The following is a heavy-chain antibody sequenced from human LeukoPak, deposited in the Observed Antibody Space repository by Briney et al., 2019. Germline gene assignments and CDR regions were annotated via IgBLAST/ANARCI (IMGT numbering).Heavy chain of an antibody. CDR3: AREGLFTMVRRGTLDN. V-gene: IGHV1-69*13. J-gene: IGHJ4*02. D-gene: IGHD3-10*01. Sequence: ASVKVSCKASEGTFSSDGITWVRQATGQGLEWMGGIIPSFRKPDYAKKFQGRVTLTADESTSTAYMELSSLRSEDTAVYYCAREGLFTMVRRGTLDNWGQGTLVTVSS. CDR1: EGTFSSDG. CDR2: IIPSFRKP.